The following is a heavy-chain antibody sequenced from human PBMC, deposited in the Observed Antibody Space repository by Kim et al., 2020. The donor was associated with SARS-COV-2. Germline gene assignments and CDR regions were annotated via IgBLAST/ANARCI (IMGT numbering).Heavy chain of an antibody. D-gene: IGHD1-1*01. V-gene: IGHV4-34*01. CDR1: GGSFSGYY. CDR3: ATTMKPRSPQYFQH. J-gene: IGHJ1*01. Sequence: SETLSLTCAVYGGSFSGYYWSWIRQPPGKGLEWIGEINHSGSTNYNPSLKSRVTISVDTSKNQFSLKLSSVTAADTAVYYCATTMKPRSPQYFQHWGQGTLVTVSS. CDR2: INHSGST.